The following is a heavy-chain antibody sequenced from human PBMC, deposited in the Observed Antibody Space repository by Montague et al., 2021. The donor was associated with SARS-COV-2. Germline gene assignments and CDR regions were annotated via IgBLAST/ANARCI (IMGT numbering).Heavy chain of an antibody. J-gene: IGHJ3*02. CDR2: IYYSGST. V-gene: IGHV4-31*03. CDR3: ARARITMIVVVNAFDI. Sequence: TLSLTCTASGGSISSGGYYWSWIRQHPGKGLEWIGYIYYSGSTXYNPSLKSRVTISVDTSKNQFSLKLSSVTAADTAVYYCARARITMIVVVNAFDIWGQGTMVTVSS. D-gene: IGHD3-22*01. CDR1: GGSISSGGYY.